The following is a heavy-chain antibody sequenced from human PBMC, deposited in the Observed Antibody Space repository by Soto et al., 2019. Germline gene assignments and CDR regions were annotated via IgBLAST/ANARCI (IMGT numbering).Heavy chain of an antibody. D-gene: IGHD3-22*01. J-gene: IGHJ4*02. V-gene: IGHV4-31*03. CDR1: GGSISSGGYY. CDR2: IYYSGST. Sequence: SETLSLTCTVSGGSISSGGYYWSWIRQHPGKGLEWIGYIYYSGSTYYNPSLKSRVTISVDTSKNQFSLKLSSVTAADTAVYYCARKRAKYYYDSSGYYYDYWGQGTLVTVSS. CDR3: ARKRAKYYYDSSGYYYDY.